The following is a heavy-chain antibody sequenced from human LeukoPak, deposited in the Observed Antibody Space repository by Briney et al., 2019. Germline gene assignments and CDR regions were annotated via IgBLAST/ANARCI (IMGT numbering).Heavy chain of an antibody. J-gene: IGHJ1*01. CDR2: INPNSGGT. D-gene: IGHD3-10*01. CDR3: ARGYGSGSYYTGH. CDR1: GYTFTGYY. Sequence: ASVKVSCKASGYTFTGYYMHWVRQAPGQGLEWMGWINPNSGGTNYAQKFQGRVTMTRDTSISTAYMELSRLRSDDTAVYYCARGYGSGSYYTGHWGQGTLVTVSS. V-gene: IGHV1-2*02.